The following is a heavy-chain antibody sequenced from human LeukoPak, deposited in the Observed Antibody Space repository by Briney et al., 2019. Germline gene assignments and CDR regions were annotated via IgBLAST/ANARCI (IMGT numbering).Heavy chain of an antibody. CDR3: ASLRTGTNNWFDP. Sequence: ASVKVSCKASGYTFTSYDINWVRQATGQGLEWMGWMNPNSGNTGYAQKFQGRVTITTDESTSTAYMELSSLRSEDTAVYYCASLRTGTNNWFDPWGQGTLVTVSS. V-gene: IGHV1-8*01. J-gene: IGHJ5*02. D-gene: IGHD1-1*01. CDR1: GYTFTSYD. CDR2: MNPNSGNT.